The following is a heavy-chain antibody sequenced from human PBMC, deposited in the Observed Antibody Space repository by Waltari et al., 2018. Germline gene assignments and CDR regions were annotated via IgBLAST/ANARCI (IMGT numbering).Heavy chain of an antibody. CDR3: AKTPSIAAAGSRGPLDY. CDR2: ISGSGGST. Sequence: EVQLLESGGGLVQPGGSLRLSCAASGFTFSSYAMSWVRQAPGKGLEWVSAISGSGGSTYYADSVKGRFTISRDNSKNTLYLQMNSLRAEDTAVYYCAKTPSIAAAGSRGPLDYWGQGTLVTVSS. J-gene: IGHJ4*02. CDR1: GFTFSSYA. D-gene: IGHD6-13*01. V-gene: IGHV3-23*01.